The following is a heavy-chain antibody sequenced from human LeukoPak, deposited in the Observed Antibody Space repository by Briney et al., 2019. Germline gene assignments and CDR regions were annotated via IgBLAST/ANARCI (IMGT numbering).Heavy chain of an antibody. J-gene: IGHJ5*02. D-gene: IGHD3-10*01. CDR2: INPKSGDT. Sequence: ASVKVSCKASGYTFTDYYIHWVRQAPGQGLEWMGWINPKSGDTNYAQKFQGGVTMTRDTPITTAYMELSRLRSDDTAVYYCARDYGSGSYDFWFDPWGQGTLVTVSP. CDR1: GYTFTDYY. CDR3: ARDYGSGSYDFWFDP. V-gene: IGHV1-2*02.